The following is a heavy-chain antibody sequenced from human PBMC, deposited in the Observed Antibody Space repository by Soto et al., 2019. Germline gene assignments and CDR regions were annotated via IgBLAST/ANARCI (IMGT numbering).Heavy chain of an antibody. CDR2: IGTTDGT. CDR1: GFTVSSNF. J-gene: IGHJ4*02. Sequence: EVLLVESGGGLVQPGGSLRLSCAASGFTVSSNFMSWFRQPPGKGLEWISVIGTTDGTYYAGSVKGRFTISTDNFKNTLYLQMNSLRAEDTAVYFCARDPPGLGSYSYDHWGQGTLVTVSS. CDR3: ARDPPGLGSYSYDH. D-gene: IGHD3-10*01. V-gene: IGHV3-66*01.